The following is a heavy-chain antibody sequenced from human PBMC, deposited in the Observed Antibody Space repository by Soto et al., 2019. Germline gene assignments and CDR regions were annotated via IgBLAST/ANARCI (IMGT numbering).Heavy chain of an antibody. Sequence: SETLSLTCTVSGGSISSGGYYWSWIRQHPGKGLEWIGYIYYSGSTYYNPSLKSRVTISVDTSKNQFSLKLSSVTAADTAVYYCASAYCSSTSCYFDYWGQRTLVTVSS. CDR3: ASAYCSSTSCYFDY. CDR2: IYYSGST. V-gene: IGHV4-31*03. CDR1: GGSISSGGYY. D-gene: IGHD2-2*01. J-gene: IGHJ4*02.